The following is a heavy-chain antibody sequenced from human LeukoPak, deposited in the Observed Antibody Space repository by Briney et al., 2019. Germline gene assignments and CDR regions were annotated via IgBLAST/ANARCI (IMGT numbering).Heavy chain of an antibody. Sequence: SGPALVKPTQTLTLTCTFSGFSLTISGLCVSWIRQPPGKALEWLARIDWDDDKYYSTSLKTRLTISKDTSKNQVVLTMTNMDPVDTATYYCARRYYDILTGYSYFDYWGQGTLVTVSS. CDR1: GFSLTISGLC. J-gene: IGHJ4*02. CDR3: ARRYYDILTGYSYFDY. V-gene: IGHV2-70*11. CDR2: IDWDDDK. D-gene: IGHD3-9*01.